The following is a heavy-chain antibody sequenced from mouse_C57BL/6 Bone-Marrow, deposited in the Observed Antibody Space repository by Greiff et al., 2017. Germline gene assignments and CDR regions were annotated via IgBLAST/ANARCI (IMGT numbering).Heavy chain of an antibody. CDR2: IHPNSGST. Sequence: QVQLQQPGAELVKPGASVKLSCKASGYTFTSYWMHWVKQRPGQGLEWIGMIHPNSGSTNYNEKFKSKATLTVYKSSSTAYMQLSSLTSEDSAVYYYASKGYYGPGVYFDYWGQGTTLTVSS. CDR1: GYTFTSYW. J-gene: IGHJ2*01. D-gene: IGHD1-2*01. V-gene: IGHV1-64*01. CDR3: ASKGYYGPGVYFDY.